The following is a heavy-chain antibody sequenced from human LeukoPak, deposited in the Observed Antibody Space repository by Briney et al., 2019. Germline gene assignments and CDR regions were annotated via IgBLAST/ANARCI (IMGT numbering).Heavy chain of an antibody. Sequence: GGSLRLSCAASGFTFRLHAMAWVRQAPGKGLELASALSVSGTGTHYSDSVKGRFTISRDNAKNTLYLQMNSLRAEDTAVYYCARESGIAAALDLWGQGTLVTVSS. J-gene: IGHJ5*02. CDR1: GFTFRLHA. V-gene: IGHV3-23*01. D-gene: IGHD6-13*01. CDR2: LSVSGTGT. CDR3: ARESGIAAALDL.